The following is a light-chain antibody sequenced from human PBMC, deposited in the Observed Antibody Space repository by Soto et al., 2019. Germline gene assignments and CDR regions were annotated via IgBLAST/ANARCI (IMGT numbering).Light chain of an antibody. CDR1: QSVDGSY. Sequence: EIVLTQSPGTLSLSPGERATLSCRAGQSVDGSYLAWYQQKPGQAPRLLIYATSTRAAGTPDRFSGSGSGTDFTLTITRLEPEDFAVYYCQQYGDSPKYTFAQGTKVDIK. J-gene: IGKJ2*01. CDR3: QQYGDSPKYT. V-gene: IGKV3-20*01. CDR2: ATS.